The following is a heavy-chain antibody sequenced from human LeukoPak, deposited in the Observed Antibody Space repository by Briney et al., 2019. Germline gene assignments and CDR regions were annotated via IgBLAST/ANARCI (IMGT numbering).Heavy chain of an antibody. CDR1: GFTFKTHA. V-gene: IGHV3-23*01. CDR3: AKGSYYDSSGSFYFDY. D-gene: IGHD3-22*01. J-gene: IGHJ4*02. Sequence: GGSLRLSCAASGFTFKTHAMSWVRQAPRKGLEWVSRIDDSGVIRSYADSVKGRFTISRDNSKNTLYVQVNSLGTEDTAAYYCAKGSYYDSSGSFYFDYWGQGTLVTVSS. CDR2: IDDSGVIR.